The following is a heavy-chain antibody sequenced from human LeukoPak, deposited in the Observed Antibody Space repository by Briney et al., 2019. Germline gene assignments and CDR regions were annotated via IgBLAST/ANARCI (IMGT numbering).Heavy chain of an antibody. J-gene: IGHJ3*02. CDR3: AKIYYYDSSGYGNDAFDI. CDR1: GFNFYRFT. D-gene: IGHD3-22*01. CDR2: ISGSDGST. V-gene: IGHV3-23*01. Sequence: GGSLRLSCTASGFNFYRFTMHWVRQSPGKGLEWVSTISGSDGSTYYADSVKGRFTISRDNSKNTLYLQMNSLRAEDTAVYYCAKIYYYDSSGYGNDAFDIWGQGTMVTVSS.